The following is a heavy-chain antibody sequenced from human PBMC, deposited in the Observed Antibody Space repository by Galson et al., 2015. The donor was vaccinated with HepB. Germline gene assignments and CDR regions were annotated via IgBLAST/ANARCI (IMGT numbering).Heavy chain of an antibody. CDR1: GFTFSANA. V-gene: IGHV3-23*01. CDR3: AKLKGIATVNYYFDY. CDR2: MSGDGGNI. J-gene: IGHJ4*02. D-gene: IGHD2-15*01. Sequence: SLRLSCAASGFTFSANAMSWVRQAPGKGPEWVSSMSGDGGNIFYADSVRGRFTISRDNSKNTLYLQMNTLRAEDTAVYYCAKLKGIATVNYYFDYWGQGTLVTVSS.